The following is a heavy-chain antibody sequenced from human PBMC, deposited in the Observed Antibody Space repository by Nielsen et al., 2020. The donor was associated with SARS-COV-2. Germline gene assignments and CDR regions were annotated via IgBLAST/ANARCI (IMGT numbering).Heavy chain of an antibody. CDR1: GFTFNTYA. J-gene: IGHJ6*02. V-gene: IGHV3-30*04. D-gene: IGHD3-16*01. CDR3: AKRRAVFILTFGGEGAMDV. CDR2: ISYDGSTI. Sequence: GGSLRLSCATSGFTFNTYAMHWVRQAPGKGLEWVAIISYDGSTIYNADSLAGRFTVSRDTSKNTVYLQMNSLSVEDTAIYHCAKRRAVFILTFGGEGAMDVWGQGTTVSVSS.